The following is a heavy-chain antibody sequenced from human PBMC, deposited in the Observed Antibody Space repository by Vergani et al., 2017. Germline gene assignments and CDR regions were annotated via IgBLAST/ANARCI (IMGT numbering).Heavy chain of an antibody. J-gene: IGHJ6*02. CDR3: ARQGYGSSTSCYGYYYYYGMDV. D-gene: IGHD2-2*01. CDR1: GGTFSSYT. V-gene: IGHV1-69*02. Sequence: QVQLVHSGAEVKKPGSSVKVSCKASGGTFSSYTISWVRQAPGQELEWMGRIIPILGIANYAQKFQGRVTITADKSTSTAYMELSSLRSEDTAVYYCARQGYGSSTSCYGYYYYYGMDVWGQGTTVTVSS. CDR2: IIPILGIA.